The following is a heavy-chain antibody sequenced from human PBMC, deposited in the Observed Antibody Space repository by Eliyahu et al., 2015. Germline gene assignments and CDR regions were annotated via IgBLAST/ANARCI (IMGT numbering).Heavy chain of an antibody. CDR2: LYWDDDK. Sequence: QITLKESGPTLXKPTQTLTLTCTFSGFSLSTSGVGVGWIRQPPGKALEXLALLYWDDDKRYSPSLKSRLTITKDTSKNQVVLTMTNMDPVDTATYYCAHRRVQELFDYWGQGTLVTVSS. D-gene: IGHD1-7*01. CDR1: GFSLSTSGVG. CDR3: AHRRVQELFDY. V-gene: IGHV2-5*02. J-gene: IGHJ4*02.